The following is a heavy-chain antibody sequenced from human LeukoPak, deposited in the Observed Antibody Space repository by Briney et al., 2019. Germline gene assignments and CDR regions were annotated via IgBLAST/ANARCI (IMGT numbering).Heavy chain of an antibody. D-gene: IGHD3-9*01. J-gene: IGHJ4*02. Sequence: SETLSLTCADYGGSFSGYYWSWIRQPPGKGLEWIGEINHSGSTNYNPSLKSRVTISVDTSKNQFSLKLSSVTAADTAVYYCARGRYDIAYWGQGTLVTVSS. CDR2: INHSGST. CDR1: GGSFSGYY. CDR3: ARGRYDIAY. V-gene: IGHV4-34*01.